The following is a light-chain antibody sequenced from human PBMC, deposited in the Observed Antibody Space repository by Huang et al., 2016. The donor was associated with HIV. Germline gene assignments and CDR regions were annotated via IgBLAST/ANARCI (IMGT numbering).Light chain of an antibody. Sequence: DIVMTQSPDSLAVSLGERATINCKSSQSVLYSSNNKNYLAWYQQRPGLPPKLLIDWASTRESGVPDRFSGSGSGTDFTLTISSLQAEDVAVYYCQQYYSTLSFGPGTKVDIK. CDR1: QSVLYSSNNKNY. V-gene: IGKV4-1*01. J-gene: IGKJ3*01. CDR2: WAS. CDR3: QQYYSTLS.